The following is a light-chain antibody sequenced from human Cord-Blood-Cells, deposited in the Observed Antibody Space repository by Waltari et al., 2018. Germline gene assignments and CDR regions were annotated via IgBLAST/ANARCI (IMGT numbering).Light chain of an antibody. CDR2: RDS. V-gene: IGLV3-9*01. CDR3: QVWDSSTALV. CDR1: TIGNNN. Sequence: SYALTQPLPVSTALGQTARLTSGGNTIGNNNATLYQQQPGQAPVLVIYRDSNRPSGIPERFSGSNSGNTATLTISRAQAGDEADYYCQVWDSSTALVFGGGTKLTVL. J-gene: IGLJ2*01.